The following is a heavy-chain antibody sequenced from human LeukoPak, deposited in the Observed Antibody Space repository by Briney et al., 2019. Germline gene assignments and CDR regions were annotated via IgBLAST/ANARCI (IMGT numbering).Heavy chain of an antibody. CDR2: FDPEDGET. CDR3: ATDPTYCSSTSCRLGY. V-gene: IGHV1-24*01. J-gene: IGHJ4*02. CDR1: GYTLTELS. Sequence: GASVKVSCKVSGYTLTELSMHWVRQAPGKGLEWMGGFDPEDGETIYAQKFQGRVTMTEDTSTDTAYMELSSLRSEDTAVYYCATDPTYCSSTSCRLGYWGQGTLVTVSS. D-gene: IGHD2-2*01.